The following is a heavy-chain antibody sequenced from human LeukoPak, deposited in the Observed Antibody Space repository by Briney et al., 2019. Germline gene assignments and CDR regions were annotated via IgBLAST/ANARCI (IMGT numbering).Heavy chain of an antibody. V-gene: IGHV1-2*06. D-gene: IGHD3-10*01. Sequence: ASVKVSCKASGYTFTGYYMHWVRQAPGQGLEWMGRINPNSGGTNYAQKFQGRVTMTRDTSISTAYMELSRLRSDDTAVYYCARESPVLWFGTRAGFDYWGQGTLVTVSS. J-gene: IGHJ4*02. CDR2: INPNSGGT. CDR1: GYTFTGYY. CDR3: ARESPVLWFGTRAGFDY.